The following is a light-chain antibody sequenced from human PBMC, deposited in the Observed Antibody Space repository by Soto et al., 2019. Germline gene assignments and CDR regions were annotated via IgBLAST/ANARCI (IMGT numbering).Light chain of an antibody. V-gene: IGKV2-28*01. Sequence: DIVLTQSPLSLPVTPGEPASISCRSSQSLLSSNGDNYLDWYLQKPGQSPQVLIYLGSNRASGVPDRFSGSGSDTDSTLKISRVEAEDVGVYYCMQGLTTPLTFGGGTKVDIK. J-gene: IGKJ4*01. CDR1: QSLLSSNGDNY. CDR2: LGS. CDR3: MQGLTTPLT.